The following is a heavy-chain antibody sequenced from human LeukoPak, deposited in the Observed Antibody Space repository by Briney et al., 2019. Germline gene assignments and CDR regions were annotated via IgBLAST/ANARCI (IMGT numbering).Heavy chain of an antibody. CDR2: ISSSGSTI. Sequence: GGSLRLSCAASGFTFSSYEMNWVRQAPGKGLEWVSYISSSGSTIYYADSVKGRFTISRDNAENSLYLQMNSLRAEDTAVYYCAREDYGDYDAFDIWGQGTMVTVSS. CDR3: AREDYGDYDAFDI. CDR1: GFTFSSYE. V-gene: IGHV3-48*03. J-gene: IGHJ3*02. D-gene: IGHD4-17*01.